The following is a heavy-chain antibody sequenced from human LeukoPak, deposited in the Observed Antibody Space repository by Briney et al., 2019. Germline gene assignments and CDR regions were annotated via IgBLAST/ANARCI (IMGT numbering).Heavy chain of an antibody. V-gene: IGHV4-59*08. Sequence: PSETLSLTCTVSGGSISSYYWSWTRQPPGKGLEWIGYIYYSGSTNYNPSLKSRVTISVDTSKNQFSLKLSSVTAADTAVYYCASTTYYYDSSGHDAFDIWGQGTMVTVSS. CDR2: IYYSGST. CDR1: GGSISSYY. D-gene: IGHD3-22*01. CDR3: ASTTYYYDSSGHDAFDI. J-gene: IGHJ3*02.